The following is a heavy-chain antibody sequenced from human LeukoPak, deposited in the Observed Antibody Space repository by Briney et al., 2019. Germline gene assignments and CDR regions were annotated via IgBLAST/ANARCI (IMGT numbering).Heavy chain of an antibody. CDR1: GFTFTSYG. CDR2: ISAYNGNT. Sequence: GGSLRLSCAASGFTFTSYGISWVRQAPGQGLEWMGWISAYNGNTNYAQKLQGRATMTTDTSTSTAYMELRSLRSDDTAAYYCARDSSGGTGGWGQGTLVTVSS. J-gene: IGHJ4*02. CDR3: ARDSSGGTGG. V-gene: IGHV1-18*01. D-gene: IGHD6-6*01.